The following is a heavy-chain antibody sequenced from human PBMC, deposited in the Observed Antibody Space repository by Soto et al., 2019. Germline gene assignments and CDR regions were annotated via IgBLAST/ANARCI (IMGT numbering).Heavy chain of an antibody. Sequence: ASVKVSCKASGYTFTSYYMHWVRQAPGQGLEWMGIINPSGGSTSYAQKFQGRVTMTRDTSTSTVYMELSSLRSEDTAVYFCARGDRIRYFDWSILYGLDYWGQGTLVTVSS. D-gene: IGHD3-9*01. CDR2: INPSGGST. J-gene: IGHJ4*02. CDR1: GYTFTSYY. CDR3: ARGDRIRYFDWSILYGLDY. V-gene: IGHV1-46*03.